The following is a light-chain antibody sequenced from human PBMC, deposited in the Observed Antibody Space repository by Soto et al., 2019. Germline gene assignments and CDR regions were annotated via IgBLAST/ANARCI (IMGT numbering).Light chain of an antibody. CDR1: GSDVGAYNL. V-gene: IGLV2-23*02. Sequence: HSVVTRAGSVSGSPWQPNHNNCARNGSDVGAYNLVSWYQQHPGKAPKLIICEVNTRPPGISNRFSGSKSGDTASLTISGLQAEDEADYFCCSYAGTVAYVFGTGTKVTVL. CDR2: EVN. CDR3: CSYAGTVAYV. J-gene: IGLJ1*01.